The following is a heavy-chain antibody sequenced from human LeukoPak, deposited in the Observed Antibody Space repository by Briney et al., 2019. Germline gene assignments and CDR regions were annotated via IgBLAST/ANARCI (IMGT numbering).Heavy chain of an antibody. Sequence: ETLSLTCTVSGGSISSYYWSWIRQPPGKGLEWIGYIYYSGSTNYNPSLKSRVTISVDTSKNQFSLKLSSVTAADTAVYYCATSTPYYYAFDYWGQGTLVTASS. CDR1: GGSISSYY. J-gene: IGHJ4*02. V-gene: IGHV4-59*01. CDR3: ATSTPYYYAFDY. CDR2: IYYSGST. D-gene: IGHD3-10*01.